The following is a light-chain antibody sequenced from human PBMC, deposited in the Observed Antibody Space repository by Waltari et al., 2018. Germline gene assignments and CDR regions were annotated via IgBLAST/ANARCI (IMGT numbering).Light chain of an antibody. CDR2: DAS. CDR3: QQYDNLVFT. V-gene: IGKV1-33*01. Sequence: DIQMTQSPSSLASSVGGRVTSTCQASQDTRNYLNWYQQKPGKAPKLLIYDASSLETGVPSRFSGNGSGTDFTFTISSLQPEDIATYYCQQYDNLVFTFGPGTKVDIK. CDR1: QDTRNY. J-gene: IGKJ3*01.